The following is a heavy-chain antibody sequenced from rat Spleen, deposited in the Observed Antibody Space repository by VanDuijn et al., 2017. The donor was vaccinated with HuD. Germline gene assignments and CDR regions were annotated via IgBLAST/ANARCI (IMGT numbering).Heavy chain of an antibody. CDR2: ISPSGGST. J-gene: IGHJ2*01. D-gene: IGHD1-5*01. Sequence: EVQLVESGGGLVQPGRSLKLSCAASGFTFSNYDMAWVRQAPTKGLEWVASISPSGGSTYYRDTVKGRFTVSRDNAKSTLYLQMDSLRSEDTATNYCARHGEYRYNYYFDYWGQGVMVTVSS. CDR3: ARHGEYRYNYYFDY. V-gene: IGHV5-25*01. CDR1: GFTFSNYD.